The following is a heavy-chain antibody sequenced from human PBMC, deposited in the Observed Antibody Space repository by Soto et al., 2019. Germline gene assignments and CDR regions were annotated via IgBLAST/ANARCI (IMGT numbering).Heavy chain of an antibody. J-gene: IGHJ4*02. CDR3: ARWSFIDY. CDR1: GFSFSSYA. V-gene: IGHV3-23*01. Sequence: EVQLLESGGGLVRPGGSLRLSCAASGFSFSSYALSWVRQAPGKGLEWVSTMSGSDGKTYYADSVKGRFSISRDTSKTTLFLEMSSLRVDDTAVYYCARWSFIDYWGQGTRVTVS. CDR2: MSGSDGKT. D-gene: IGHD1-26*01.